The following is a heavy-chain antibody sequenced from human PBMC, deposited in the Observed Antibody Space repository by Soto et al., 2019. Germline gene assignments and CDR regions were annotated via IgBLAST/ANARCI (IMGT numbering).Heavy chain of an antibody. Sequence: QVQLVQSGAEVKKPGSSVKVSCKASEGTFSSYAISWVRQAPGQGLEWMGGIIPIFGTANYAQKFQGRVTITADKSTSTAYMELSSLRSEDTAVYYCARDMGYCSSTSCYSGDYYYYYGMDVWGQGTTVTVSS. CDR1: EGTFSSYA. J-gene: IGHJ6*02. D-gene: IGHD2-2*01. CDR2: IIPIFGTA. V-gene: IGHV1-69*06. CDR3: ARDMGYCSSTSCYSGDYYYYYGMDV.